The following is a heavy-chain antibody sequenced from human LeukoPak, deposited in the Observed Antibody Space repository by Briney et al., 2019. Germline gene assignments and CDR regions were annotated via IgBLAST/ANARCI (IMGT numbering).Heavy chain of an antibody. CDR2: INHSGST. Sequence: SETLSLTCAVYGGSFSGYYWSWIRQPPGKGLEWIGEINHSGSTNYNPSLKSRVTISVDTSKNQFSLKLSSVTAADTAVYYCARVLRRGGGRYYYYYMDVWGKGTTVTVSS. D-gene: IGHD2-15*01. CDR3: ARVLRRGGGRYYYYYMDV. J-gene: IGHJ6*03. CDR1: GGSFSGYY. V-gene: IGHV4-34*01.